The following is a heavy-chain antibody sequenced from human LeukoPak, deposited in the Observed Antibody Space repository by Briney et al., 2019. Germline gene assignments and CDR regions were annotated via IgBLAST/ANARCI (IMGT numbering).Heavy chain of an antibody. J-gene: IGHJ3*02. CDR3: AGGEPDAFDI. Sequence: ASVKVSCKASGYTFTSYDINWVRQAPGQGLEWMGRIIPILGIANYAQKFQGRVTITADKSTSTAYMELSSLRSEDTAVYYCAGGEPDAFDIWGQGTMVTVSS. V-gene: IGHV1-69*04. CDR2: IIPILGIA. D-gene: IGHD4-17*01. CDR1: GYTFTSYD.